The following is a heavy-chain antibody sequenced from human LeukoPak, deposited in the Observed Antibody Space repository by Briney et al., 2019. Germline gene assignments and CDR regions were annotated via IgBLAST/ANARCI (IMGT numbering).Heavy chain of an antibody. D-gene: IGHD1-26*01. CDR1: GFSFSKHN. CDR2: ISSSSSYI. V-gene: IGHV3-21*01. J-gene: IGHJ4*02. CDR3: ARDLMGWDLHYFDY. Sequence: PGGSLRLSCTASGFSFSKHNMNWLRQAPGKGLEWVSYISSSSSYIYYADSVKGRSTISRDNAKNSLYLKMHSLRAEDTAVYYCARDLMGWDLHYFDYWGQGTLVTVSS.